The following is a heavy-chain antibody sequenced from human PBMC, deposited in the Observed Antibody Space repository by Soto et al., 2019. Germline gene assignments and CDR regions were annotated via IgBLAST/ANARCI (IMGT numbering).Heavy chain of an antibody. CDR1: GYSFTSYW. V-gene: IGHV5-51*01. CDR2: IYPGDSDT. Sequence: GESLKISCKGSGYSFTSYWIGWVRQMPGKGLEWMGIIYPGDSDTRYSPSFEGQVTISAEKSISTAYLQWSSLKASDTATYYCARPLDTTGWNDYWGQGTLVTVS. J-gene: IGHJ4*02. D-gene: IGHD1-1*01. CDR3: ARPLDTTGWNDY.